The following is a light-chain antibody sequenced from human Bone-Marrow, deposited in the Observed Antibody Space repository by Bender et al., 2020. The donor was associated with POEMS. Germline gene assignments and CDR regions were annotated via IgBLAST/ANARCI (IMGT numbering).Light chain of an antibody. CDR3: QVWDGSSDHWV. J-gene: IGLJ3*02. CDR1: NIGTNT. V-gene: IGLV3-21*02. Sequence: SYVLTQPLSVSVAPGQTARVTCGGHNIGTNTVHWYQQKPGQAPVLVVFDDSDRPSGIPERFSGSNSGNTATLTISRVEAGDEADYYCQVWDGSSDHWVFGGGTKLTAL. CDR2: DDS.